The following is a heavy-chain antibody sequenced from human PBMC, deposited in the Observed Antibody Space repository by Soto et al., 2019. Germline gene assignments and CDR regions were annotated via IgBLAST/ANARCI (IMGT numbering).Heavy chain of an antibody. CDR3: AHKHRPAIPGIFDY. D-gene: IGHD2-2*02. CDR1: GFSLSTSGVA. J-gene: IGHJ4*02. Sequence: QITLKESGPTLVKPTQTLTLTCTFSGFSLSTSGVAVVWIRQPPGKALEWLALIYWDDDKRYSPSLKTRLTITKYTSKNQVVLTMTNMDPVDTATSYCAHKHRPAIPGIFDYWGQGTLVTVSS. V-gene: IGHV2-5*02. CDR2: IYWDDDK.